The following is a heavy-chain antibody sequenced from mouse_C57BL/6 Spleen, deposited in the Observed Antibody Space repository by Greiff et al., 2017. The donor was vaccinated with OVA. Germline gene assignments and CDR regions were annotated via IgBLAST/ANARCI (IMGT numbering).Heavy chain of an antibody. D-gene: IGHD2-3*01. CDR1: GYTFTSYW. V-gene: IGHV1-50*01. CDR3: ARWLLLPYAMDY. CDR2: IDPSDSYT. J-gene: IGHJ4*01. Sequence: VQLQQPGAELVKPGASVKLSCKASGYTFTSYWMQWVKQRPGQGLEWIGEIDPSDSYTKSNQKFKGKAPLTVDTSSRTAYMQLSSLTSEDSAVNYCARWLLLPYAMDYWGQGTSGTVSS.